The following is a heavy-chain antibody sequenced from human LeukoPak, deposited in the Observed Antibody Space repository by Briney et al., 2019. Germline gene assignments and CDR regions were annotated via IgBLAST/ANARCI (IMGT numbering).Heavy chain of an antibody. CDR3: ARREEAAERNPFDP. CDR2: IYYSGST. CDR1: GGSISSSSYY. J-gene: IGHJ5*02. Sequence: MTSETLSLTCTVSGGSISSSSYYWGWIRQPPGKGLEWIGSIYYSGSTYYNPSLKSRVTISVDTSKNQFSLKLSSLTAADTAVYYCARREEAAERNPFDPWGQGTLVTVS. V-gene: IGHV4-39*01. D-gene: IGHD6-13*01.